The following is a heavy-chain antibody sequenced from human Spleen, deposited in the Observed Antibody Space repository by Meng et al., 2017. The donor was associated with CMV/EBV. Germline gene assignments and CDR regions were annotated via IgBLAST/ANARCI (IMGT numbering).Heavy chain of an antibody. Sequence: GGSLRLSCAASGFTVSSNYMSWVRQAPGKGLEWVSIIYSGGGTYYTDSVKGRFTITRDNSKNTVYLQINSLRAEDTAVYYCAKVEHDSSGIYGLGVNAYWGQGTLVTVSS. CDR2: IYSGGGT. CDR3: AKVEHDSSGIYGLGVNAY. V-gene: IGHV3-53*01. CDR1: GFTVSSNY. J-gene: IGHJ4*02. D-gene: IGHD3-22*01.